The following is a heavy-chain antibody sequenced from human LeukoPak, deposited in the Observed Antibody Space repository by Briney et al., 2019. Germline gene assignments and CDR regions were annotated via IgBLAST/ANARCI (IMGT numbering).Heavy chain of an antibody. D-gene: IGHD3-9*01. Sequence: SETLSLTCTVSGGSISSSSYYWGWIRQPPGKGLEWIGSIYYSGSTYYNPSLKSRVTISVDTSKNQFSLKLSSVTAADTAVYYCARLKLSLGGFDWLLLTPPGWFDPWGQGTLVTVSS. CDR2: IYYSGST. V-gene: IGHV4-39*01. CDR3: ARLKLSLGGFDWLLLTPPGWFDP. J-gene: IGHJ5*02. CDR1: GGSISSSSYY.